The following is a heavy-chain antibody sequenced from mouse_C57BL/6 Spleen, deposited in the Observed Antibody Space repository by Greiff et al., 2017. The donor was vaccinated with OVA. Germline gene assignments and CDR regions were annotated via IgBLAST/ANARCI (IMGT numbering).Heavy chain of an antibody. CDR3: TRWMDAMDY. J-gene: IGHJ4*01. CDR2: IRLKSDNYAT. D-gene: IGHD2-3*01. Sequence: EVQGVESGGGLVQPGGSMKLSCVASGFTFSNYWMNWVRQSPEKGLEWVAQIRLKSDNYATHYAESVKGRFTISRDDSKSSVYLQMNNLRAEDTGIYYCTRWMDAMDYWGQGTSVTVSS. CDR1: GFTFSNYW. V-gene: IGHV6-3*01.